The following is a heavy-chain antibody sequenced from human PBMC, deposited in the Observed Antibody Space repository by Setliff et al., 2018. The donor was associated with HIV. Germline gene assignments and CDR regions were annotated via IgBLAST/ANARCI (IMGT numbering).Heavy chain of an antibody. CDR1: GFNVNGKY. CDR2: IYSDDYT. D-gene: IGHD3-16*01. Sequence: PGGSLRLSCAASGFNVNGKYMTWVRQAPGKGLEWVSIIYSDDYTKYADSVKGRFTISRDNSKESLFLQMNSLTTEDTAFYYCANFGYNYEKNLWGRGTLVTVSS. V-gene: IGHV3-53*05. J-gene: IGHJ2*01. CDR3: ANFGYNYEKNL.